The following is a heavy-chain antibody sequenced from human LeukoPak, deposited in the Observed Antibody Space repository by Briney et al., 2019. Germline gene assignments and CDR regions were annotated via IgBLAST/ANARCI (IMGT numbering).Heavy chain of an antibody. D-gene: IGHD6-13*01. CDR1: GFTFSNYW. J-gene: IGHJ4*02. CDR3: AKRVSGSSWEHQTIDY. V-gene: IGHV3-23*01. Sequence: GGSLRLSCAASGFTFSNYWMSWVRQAPGKGLEWVSAISSGGATRNYADSVKGRFTISRDNSQNTLYLQMNSLRADDTAVYYCAKRVSGSSWEHQTIDYWGQGTLVTVSS. CDR2: ISSGGATR.